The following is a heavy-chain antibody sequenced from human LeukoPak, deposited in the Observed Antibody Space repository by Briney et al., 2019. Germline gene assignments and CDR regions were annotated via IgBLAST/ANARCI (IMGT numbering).Heavy chain of an antibody. CDR1: GYTFTSYY. D-gene: IGHD3-22*01. Sequence: ASVKVSCKASGYTFTSYYMHWVRQAPGQGLEWMGIINPSGGSTSYAQKFQGRVTMTRDMSTSTVYMELSSLRSEDTAVYYCARGPYDSSGYYQDGFDYWGQGTLVTVSS. CDR2: INPSGGST. J-gene: IGHJ4*02. V-gene: IGHV1-46*01. CDR3: ARGPYDSSGYYQDGFDY.